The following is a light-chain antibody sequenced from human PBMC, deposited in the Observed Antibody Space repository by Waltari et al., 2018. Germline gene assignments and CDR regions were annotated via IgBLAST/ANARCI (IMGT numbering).Light chain of an antibody. J-gene: IGKJ1*01. CDR1: QSITTY. Sequence: DIQMTQSPSSLSASVGDRVTITCRASQSITTYLNWYQQKPGKAPKLLIYGASSLQSGDPSRFSGSGSETDFTLTISSLQPEDFATYYCQQSFHSPWTFGQGTKVEIK. CDR2: GAS. CDR3: QQSFHSPWT. V-gene: IGKV1-39*01.